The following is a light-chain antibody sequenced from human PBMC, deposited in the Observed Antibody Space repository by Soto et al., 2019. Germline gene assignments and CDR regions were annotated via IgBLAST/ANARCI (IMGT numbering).Light chain of an antibody. CDR3: CSYATSYTYV. CDR1: TVVVGGYNY. V-gene: IGLV2-11*01. J-gene: IGLJ1*01. CDR2: DVS. Sequence: QSVLTQPGSVSGSLGQPVTISCPGATVVVGGYNYVSWYQQHPGKAPKLMIYDVSKRPSGLPDRFSGSKSGNTASLTISGLQAEDEADYYCCSYATSYTYVFGTGTKVTVL.